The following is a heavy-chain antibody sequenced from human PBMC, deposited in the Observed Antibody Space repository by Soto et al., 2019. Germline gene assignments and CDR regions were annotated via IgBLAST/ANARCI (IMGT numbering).Heavy chain of an antibody. V-gene: IGHV1-46*01. Sequence: ASVKVSCKASPYTFTSYYMHWVRQAPGQGLEWMGIINTSGGSTSYAQKFQGRVTMTRDTSTSTVYMELSSLRSEDTAVYYCARDLVRGVRIPGYWGQGTLVTVSS. CDR3: ARDLVRGVRIPGY. J-gene: IGHJ4*02. CDR1: PYTFTSYY. CDR2: INTSGGST. D-gene: IGHD3-10*01.